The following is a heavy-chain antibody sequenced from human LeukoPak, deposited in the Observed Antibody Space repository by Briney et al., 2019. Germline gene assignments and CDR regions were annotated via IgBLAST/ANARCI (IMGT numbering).Heavy chain of an antibody. J-gene: IGHJ5*02. D-gene: IGHD6-19*01. CDR3: AGGMNSGWSYWFDP. CDR1: GGSISSYY. Sequence: PSETLSLTCTVSGGSISSYYWSCIRQPPGKGLEWIGYIYYIGSTNYNPSLKSRVTISVDTSKNQFSLKLSSVTAADTAVYYCAGGMNSGWSYWFDPWGQGTLVSVSS. V-gene: IGHV4-59*01. CDR2: IYYIGST.